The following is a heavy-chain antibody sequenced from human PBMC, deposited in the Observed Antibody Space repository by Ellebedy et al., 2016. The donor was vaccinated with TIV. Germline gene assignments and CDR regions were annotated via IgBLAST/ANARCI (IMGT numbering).Heavy chain of an antibody. Sequence: SETLSLTXTVSGGSISSYYWSWIRQPAGKGLEWIGRIYTSGSTNYNPSLKSRVTISVDTSKNQFSLKLSSVTAADTAVYYCARDPLYSGYTLFDYWGQGTLVTVSS. CDR1: GGSISSYY. D-gene: IGHD5-12*01. CDR3: ARDPLYSGYTLFDY. J-gene: IGHJ4*02. V-gene: IGHV4-4*07. CDR2: IYTSGST.